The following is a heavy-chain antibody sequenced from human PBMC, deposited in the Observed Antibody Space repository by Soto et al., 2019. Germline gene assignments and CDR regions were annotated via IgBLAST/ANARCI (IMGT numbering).Heavy chain of an antibody. CDR3: AREGEVAAHFYYYGMDV. CDR2: INSDGSST. CDR1: GFIFSSYW. J-gene: IGHJ6*02. D-gene: IGHD6-19*01. Sequence: EVQLVESGGGLVQPGGSLRLSCAASGFIFSSYWMHWVRQAPGKGLVWVSRINSDGSSTSYADSVKGRFTISRDNAKNTLYVQMNSPRAEDTAVYYCAREGEVAAHFYYYGMDVRGQGTTVTVAS. V-gene: IGHV3-74*01.